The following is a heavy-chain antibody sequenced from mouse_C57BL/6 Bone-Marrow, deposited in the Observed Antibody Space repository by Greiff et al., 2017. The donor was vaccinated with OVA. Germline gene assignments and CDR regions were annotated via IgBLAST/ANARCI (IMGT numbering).Heavy chain of an antibody. J-gene: IGHJ4*01. CDR2: IDPSDSYT. CDR1: GYTFTSYW. V-gene: IGHV1-69*01. CDR3: AGGDFAMDY. Sequence: VQLQQSGAELVMPGASVKLSCKASGYTFTSYWMHWVKQRPGQGLEWIGEIDPSDSYTNYNQKFKGKSTLTVDKSSSTAYMQLSSLTSEDSAVYYCAGGDFAMDYWGQGTSVTVSS.